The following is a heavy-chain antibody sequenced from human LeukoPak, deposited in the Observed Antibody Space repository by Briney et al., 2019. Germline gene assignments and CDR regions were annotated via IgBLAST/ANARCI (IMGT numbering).Heavy chain of an antibody. Sequence: GGSLRLSCAASGFTFSSYTMNWVHQAPGKGLEWVSSIHEGGGYIYYADSVKGRFTISRDNAEKSLYLQMDSLRAEDTAVYYCASSSDAFDIWGQGTMVTVSS. CDR2: IHEGGGYI. V-gene: IGHV3-21*01. CDR3: ASSSDAFDI. J-gene: IGHJ3*02. D-gene: IGHD6-6*01. CDR1: GFTFSSYT.